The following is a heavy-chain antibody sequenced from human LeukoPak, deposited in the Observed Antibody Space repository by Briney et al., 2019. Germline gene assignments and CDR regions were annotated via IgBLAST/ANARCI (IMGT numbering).Heavy chain of an antibody. J-gene: IGHJ4*02. V-gene: IGHV3-23*01. CDR3: ARMWGSSWSYFDY. CDR1: GFSFNNYA. Sequence: GGSLRLSCAASGFSFNNYATTWVRQAPGKGLEWVSAISGGGSNTYYADSVKGRFTISRDNAKNSLYLQMNSLRAEDTAVYFCARMWGSSWSYFDYWGQGTLVTVSS. D-gene: IGHD6-13*01. CDR2: ISGGGSNT.